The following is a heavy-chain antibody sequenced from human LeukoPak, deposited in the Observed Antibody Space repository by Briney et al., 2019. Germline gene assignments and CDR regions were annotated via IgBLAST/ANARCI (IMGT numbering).Heavy chain of an antibody. CDR1: GFSFGRYA. CDR2: ISGSGGNT. D-gene: IGHD3-3*01. CDR3: ARVGYDFWSAYFDY. Sequence: GGSLRLSCAASGFSFGRYAMSWVRQAPGKGLEWVSGISGSGGNTYHADSVKGRFTISRDNSKNTLYLQMNSLRAEDTALYYCARVGYDFWSAYFDYWGQGTLVTASS. V-gene: IGHV3-23*01. J-gene: IGHJ4*02.